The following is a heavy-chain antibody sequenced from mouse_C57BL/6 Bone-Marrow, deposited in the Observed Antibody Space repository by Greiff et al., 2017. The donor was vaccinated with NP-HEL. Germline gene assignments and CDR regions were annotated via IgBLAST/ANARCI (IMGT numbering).Heavy chain of an antibody. Sequence: EVKLQESGPELVKPGASVKIPCKASGYTFTDYNMDWVKQSHGKSLEWIGDINPNNGGTIYNQKFKGKATLTVDKSSSTAYMELRSLTSEDTAVYYCASSTGTRFAYWGQGTLVTVSA. CDR1: GYTFTDYN. CDR2: INPNNGGT. D-gene: IGHD4-1*02. V-gene: IGHV1-18*01. J-gene: IGHJ3*01. CDR3: ASSTGTRFAY.